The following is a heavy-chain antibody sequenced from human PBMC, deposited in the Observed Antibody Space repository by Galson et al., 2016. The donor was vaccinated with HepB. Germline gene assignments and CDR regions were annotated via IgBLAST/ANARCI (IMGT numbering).Heavy chain of an antibody. J-gene: IGHJ4*02. CDR1: GYSFPTHW. CDR2: IFPGDSDT. Sequence: QSGAEVKKPGESLKISCEASGYSFPTHWIGWVRQLPGKGLEWMGRIFPGDSDTRYSPSFQGHVTISADKSITTAYLQWTNLKASDPAVYYCARQTKQGPLEYWGQGTLVTVSS. CDR3: ARQTKQGPLEY. V-gene: IGHV5-51*01. D-gene: IGHD1-14*01.